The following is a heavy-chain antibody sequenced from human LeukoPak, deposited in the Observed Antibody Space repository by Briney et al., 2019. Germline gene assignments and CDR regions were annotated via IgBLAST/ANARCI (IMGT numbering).Heavy chain of an antibody. V-gene: IGHV3-7*01. J-gene: IGHJ4*02. CDR2: IKQDGSEQ. CDR1: GFSFSTYW. CDR3: ARQSPVRDHYFDSSGPLDY. D-gene: IGHD3-22*01. Sequence: GGSLRLSCAASGFSFSTYWRTWVRQAPGKGLEWVANIKQDGSEQYYVDSVKGRFTISRDNAKNSLYLQMNSLRAEDTAEYYCARQSPVRDHYFDSSGPLDYWGQGTLVTVSS.